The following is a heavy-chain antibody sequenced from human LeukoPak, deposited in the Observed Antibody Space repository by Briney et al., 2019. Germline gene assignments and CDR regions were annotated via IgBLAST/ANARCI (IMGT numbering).Heavy chain of an antibody. V-gene: IGHV1-2*02. CDR1: GYTFTGYY. Sequence: ASVKVSCKASGYTFTGYYMHWVRQAPGQGLEWMGWINPNSGGTNYSQKFQGRVTMTRDTSISTAYMELSRLRSDDTAVYYCARGDRFLEWLPNDYWGQGTLVTVSS. CDR3: ARGDRFLEWLPNDY. CDR2: INPNSGGT. D-gene: IGHD3-3*01. J-gene: IGHJ4*02.